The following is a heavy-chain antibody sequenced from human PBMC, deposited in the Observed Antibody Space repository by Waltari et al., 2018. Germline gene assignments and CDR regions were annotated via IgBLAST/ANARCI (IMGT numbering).Heavy chain of an antibody. CDR1: GYSISSGYY. CDR2: IYHSGST. J-gene: IGHJ2*01. V-gene: IGHV4-38-2*01. D-gene: IGHD6-6*01. CDR3: ARQTAARRWYFDL. Sequence: QVQLQESGPGLVKPSETLSLTCAVSGYSISSGYYWGWIRQPPGKGLEWIGSIYHSGSTYYNPSLKSRVTISVDTSKNQFSLKLSSVTAADTAVYYCARQTAARRWYFDLWGRGTLVTVSS.